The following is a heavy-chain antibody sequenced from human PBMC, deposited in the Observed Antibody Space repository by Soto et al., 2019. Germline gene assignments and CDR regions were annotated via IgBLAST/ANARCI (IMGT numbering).Heavy chain of an antibody. J-gene: IGHJ4*02. V-gene: IGHV3-74*03. D-gene: IGHD1-1*01. CDR3: TRDDVGAGSFDF. Sequence: EVQLVESGGGLVQPGGSLRLSCVASGFTFSNYWMHWVRQAPGKGLVWVSRINTEASRITYADSVKGRFTISRDNAKDTVYLQMNSLRAEDTAVYYCTRDDVGAGSFDFWGQGTLVTVSS. CDR2: INTEASRI. CDR1: GFTFSNYW.